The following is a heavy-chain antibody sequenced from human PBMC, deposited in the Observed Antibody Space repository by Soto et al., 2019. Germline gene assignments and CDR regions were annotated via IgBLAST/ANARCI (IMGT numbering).Heavy chain of an antibody. CDR1: GVTISSNY. Sequence: GGSLRLSCAASGVTISSNYMSWVRQAPGKGLEWIAVIYSDGSTYYADSVKSRFTISRDNSKNTLYLQMNSLRAEDTAVYYCARDFYKYYESRGYCRSAAYWGQGTLVTVSS. CDR2: IYSDGST. CDR3: ARDFYKYYESRGYCRSAAY. D-gene: IGHD3-22*01. J-gene: IGHJ4*01. V-gene: IGHV3-53*05.